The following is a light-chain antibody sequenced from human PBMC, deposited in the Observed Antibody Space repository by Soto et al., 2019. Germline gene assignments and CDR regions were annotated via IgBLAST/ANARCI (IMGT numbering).Light chain of an antibody. CDR2: AAS. CDR3: KQYGSSPLT. CDR1: QSVSSSY. Sequence: EIVLTQSPGTLSLSPGERATLSCRASQSVSSSYLAWYQQNPGQAPRLLIYAASSRATGIPDRFSGSGSATDFTLTISSLEPEDFAVYYCKQYGSSPLTFGGGTTVEIK. V-gene: IGKV3-20*01. J-gene: IGKJ4*01.